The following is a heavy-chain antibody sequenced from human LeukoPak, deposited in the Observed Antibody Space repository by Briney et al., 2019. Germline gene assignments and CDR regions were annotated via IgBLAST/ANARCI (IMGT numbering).Heavy chain of an antibody. CDR1: GFTFSDHC. CDR3: TTDPESDIVGATTALDY. Sequence: PGGSLRLSCAASGFTFSDHCIDWVRQAPGKGLEWVGRNRNKANNYTPEYAASVKGRFTISRDDSKNTLYLQMNSLKTEDTAVYYCTTDPESDIVGATTALDYWGQGTLVTVSS. CDR2: NRNKANNYTP. D-gene: IGHD1-26*01. J-gene: IGHJ4*02. V-gene: IGHV3-72*01.